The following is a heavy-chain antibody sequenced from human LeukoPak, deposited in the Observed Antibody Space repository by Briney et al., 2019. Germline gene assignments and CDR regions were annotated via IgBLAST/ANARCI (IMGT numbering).Heavy chain of an antibody. D-gene: IGHD6-19*01. CDR1: GYPFSAHF. J-gene: IGHJ6*02. CDR2: ISAYNGNT. CDR3: ARDDGAVAGYYGMDV. Sequence: ASVKVSCKASGYPFSAHFLNWVRQAPGQGLEWMGWISAYNGNTNYAQKLQGRVTMTTDTSTSTAYMELRGLRSDDTAVYYCARDDGAVAGYYGMDVWGQGTTVTVSS. V-gene: IGHV1-18*01.